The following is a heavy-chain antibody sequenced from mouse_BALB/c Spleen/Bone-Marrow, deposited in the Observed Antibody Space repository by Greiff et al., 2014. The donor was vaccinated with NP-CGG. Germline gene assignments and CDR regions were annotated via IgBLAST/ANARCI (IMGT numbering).Heavy chain of an antibody. CDR1: GFTFIDYY. Sequence: EVKLVESGGGLAQPGGSLRLSCATSGFTFIDYYMSWVRQPPGKALEWLGFIRNKANGYTTEYSASVKGRFTISRDNSQSILYLQMNTLRAEDSATYYCARDKNYGSYWYFDVWGAGTTVTVSS. CDR3: ARDKNYGSYWYFDV. V-gene: IGHV7-3*02. D-gene: IGHD2-1*01. J-gene: IGHJ1*01. CDR2: IRNKANGYTT.